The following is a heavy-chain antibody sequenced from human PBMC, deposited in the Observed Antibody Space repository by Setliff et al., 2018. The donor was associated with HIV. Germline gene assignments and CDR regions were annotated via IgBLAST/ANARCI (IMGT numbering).Heavy chain of an antibody. Sequence: PGGSLRLSCTASGFTFSRHAMTWVRQAPGKGLEWVSTIPSNSEYTIYADSVEGRFTISRDNNKNSLYLQMNSLRAEDTAMYYCARDKGPPPVVHLDYWGQGTLVTVSS. CDR3: ARDKGPPPVVHLDY. D-gene: IGHD3-10*02. CDR2: IPSNSEYT. V-gene: IGHV3-23*01. J-gene: IGHJ4*02. CDR1: GFTFSRHA.